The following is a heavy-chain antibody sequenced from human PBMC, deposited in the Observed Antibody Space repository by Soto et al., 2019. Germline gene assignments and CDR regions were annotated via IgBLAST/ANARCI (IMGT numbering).Heavy chain of an antibody. V-gene: IGHV3-33*01. J-gene: IGHJ3*02. CDR3: ARDSLVATGVGAFDI. D-gene: IGHD5-12*01. CDR2: IWYDGSNK. Sequence: VAVIWYDGSNKYYADSVKGRFTISRDNSKNTLYLQMNSLRAEDTAVYYCARDSLVATGVGAFDIWGQGTMVTVSS.